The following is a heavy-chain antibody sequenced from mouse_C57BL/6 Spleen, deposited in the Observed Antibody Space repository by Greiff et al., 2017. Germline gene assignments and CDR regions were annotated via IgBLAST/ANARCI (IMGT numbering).Heavy chain of an antibody. V-gene: IGHV5-17*01. CDR1: GFTFSDYG. CDR3: ASDDGYPYYYAMDY. Sequence: EVKLVESGGGLVKPGGSLKLSCAASGFTFSDYGMHWVRQAPEKGLEWVAYISSGSSTIYYADTVKGRFTISRDNAKNTLFLQMTSLRSEDTAMYYCASDDGYPYYYAMDYWGQGTSVTVSS. J-gene: IGHJ4*01. CDR2: ISSGSSTI. D-gene: IGHD2-3*01.